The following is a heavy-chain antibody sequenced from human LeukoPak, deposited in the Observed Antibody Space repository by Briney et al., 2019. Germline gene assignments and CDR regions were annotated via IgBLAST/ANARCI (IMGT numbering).Heavy chain of an antibody. J-gene: IGHJ4*02. CDR3: ARDSRLSRWRGTSDY. V-gene: IGHV3-30-3*01. CDR1: GFSFSSYA. D-gene: IGHD3-16*01. CDR2: ISYDGTNQ. Sequence: GRSLRLSCAASGFSFSSYAFHWVRQAPGKGLEWVAVISYDGTNQYYADSVRGRFTISRDNSKNTLYLQMNSLRAEDTSVYYCARDSRLSRWRGTSDYWGRGTLVTVSS.